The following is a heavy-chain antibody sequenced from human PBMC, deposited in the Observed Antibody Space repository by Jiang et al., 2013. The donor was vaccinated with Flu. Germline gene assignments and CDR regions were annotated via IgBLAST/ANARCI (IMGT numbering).Heavy chain of an antibody. Sequence: GLVKPSETLSLSCTVSGDSISSGGHYWGWVRQSPGKGLEWIGSIYYSGTTHYNPSLQSRISMSVDTSKNQFSLKLISVTAADTALYYCARHSLMALWGDFWGQGTLVTVSS. CDR3: ARHSLMALWGDF. D-gene: IGHD5-24*01. J-gene: IGHJ4*02. CDR1: GDSISSGGHY. CDR2: IYYSGTT. V-gene: IGHV4-39*01.